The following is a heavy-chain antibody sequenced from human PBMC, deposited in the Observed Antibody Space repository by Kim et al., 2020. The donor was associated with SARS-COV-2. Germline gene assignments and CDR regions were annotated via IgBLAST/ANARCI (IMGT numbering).Heavy chain of an antibody. D-gene: IGHD3-10*01. Sequence: RFTISRDNSKNTLYLQMNSLRAEDTAVYYCAKVGSYYYGSGTPAADAFDIWGQGTMVTVSS. CDR3: AKVGSYYYGSGTPAADAFDI. J-gene: IGHJ3*02. V-gene: IGHV3-23*01.